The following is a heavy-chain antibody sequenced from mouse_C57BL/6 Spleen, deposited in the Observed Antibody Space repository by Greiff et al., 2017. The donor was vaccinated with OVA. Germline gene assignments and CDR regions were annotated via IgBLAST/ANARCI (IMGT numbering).Heavy chain of an antibody. V-gene: IGHV1-82*01. Sequence: VQLQQSGPELVKPGASVKISCKASGYAFSSSWMNWVKQRPGKGLEWIGRIYPGDGDTNYNGKFKGKATLTADKSSSTAYMQLSSLTSEDSAVYFCARKGDRNAMDYWGQGTSVTVSS. CDR1: GYAFSSSW. CDR3: ARKGDRNAMDY. CDR2: IYPGDGDT. D-gene: IGHD2-14*01. J-gene: IGHJ4*01.